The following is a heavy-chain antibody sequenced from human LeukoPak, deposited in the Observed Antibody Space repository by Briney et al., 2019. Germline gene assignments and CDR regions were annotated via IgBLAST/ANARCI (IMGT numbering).Heavy chain of an antibody. D-gene: IGHD3-10*01. V-gene: IGHV3-23*01. CDR3: AKRGVVIRGILVIGYHQEAYHYDF. CDR1: GISLTNYG. Sequence: GGSLRLSCVVSGISLTNYGMTWVRQAPGKGLEWVSYISERGGSTTYADSVKGRFTISRDTSLNTLYLQMNNLRAEDTAVYFCAKRGVVIRGILVIGYHQEAYHYDFWGQGVLVTVSS. J-gene: IGHJ4*02. CDR2: ISERGGST.